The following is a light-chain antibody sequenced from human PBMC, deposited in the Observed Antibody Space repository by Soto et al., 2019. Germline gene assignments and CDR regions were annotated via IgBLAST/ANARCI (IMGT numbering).Light chain of an antibody. J-gene: IGKJ2*01. Sequence: DIQMTQSPSTLSASVGDRVTITCRASQSISSWLAWYQQKPGKAPKLLIYKASSLESGVASRFSGSGSGTEFTLTISNLQPDDFATYHCQQYNSYSHTFGQGTKLEI. CDR1: QSISSW. CDR2: KAS. V-gene: IGKV1-5*03. CDR3: QQYNSYSHT.